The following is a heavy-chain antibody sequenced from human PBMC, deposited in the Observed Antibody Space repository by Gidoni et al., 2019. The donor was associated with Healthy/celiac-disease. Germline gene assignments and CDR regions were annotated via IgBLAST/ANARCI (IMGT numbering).Heavy chain of an antibody. J-gene: IGHJ1*01. CDR2: ISGSGGST. Sequence: EVQLLESGGGLVQPGGSLRLSCAASGFTFSSYAMSWVRQAPGKGLEWVSAISGSGGSTYYADSVKGRFTISRDNSKNTLYLQMNSLRAEDTAVYYCAKDESPYYYDSSGYWIAEYFQHWGQGTLVTVSS. CDR1: GFTFSSYA. CDR3: AKDESPYYYDSSGYWIAEYFQH. V-gene: IGHV3-23*01. D-gene: IGHD3-22*01.